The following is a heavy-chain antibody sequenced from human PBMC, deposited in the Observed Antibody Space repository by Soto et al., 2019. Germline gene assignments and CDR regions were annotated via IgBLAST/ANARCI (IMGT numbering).Heavy chain of an antibody. J-gene: IGHJ4*02. CDR3: ARRTSGWYLDC. Sequence: EVQLLESGGGLVQPGGSLRLSCAASGFTFSSYAMSWVRQAPGKGLEWVSTISGSGGSAYYADSVKGRFTISRDNSKNTLYLQMNSLRAEDTAVFYCARRTSGWYLDCWGQGTLVTVSS. V-gene: IGHV3-23*01. CDR1: GFTFSSYA. CDR2: ISGSGGSA. D-gene: IGHD6-19*01.